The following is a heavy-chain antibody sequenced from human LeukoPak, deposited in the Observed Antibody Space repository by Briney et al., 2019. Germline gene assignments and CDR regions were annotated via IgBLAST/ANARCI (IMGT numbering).Heavy chain of an antibody. Sequence: GGSLRLSCAASGFTFSSYGMSWVRQAPGKGLEWISAISGSGGTTYYADSVKGRFTISRDNSKNTLYLQMNSLRAEDTAVYYCARGLVITPFGYWGQGTLVTVSS. CDR1: GFTFSSYG. CDR2: ISGSGGTT. D-gene: IGHD3-22*01. V-gene: IGHV3-23*01. CDR3: ARGLVITPFGY. J-gene: IGHJ4*02.